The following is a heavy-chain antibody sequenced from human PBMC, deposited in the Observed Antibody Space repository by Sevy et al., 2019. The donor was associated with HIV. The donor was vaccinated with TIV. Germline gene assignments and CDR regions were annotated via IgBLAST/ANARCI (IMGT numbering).Heavy chain of an antibody. D-gene: IGHD5-18*01. CDR2: ISSSSSTI. Sequence: GGSLRLSCAASGFTFSSYSMNWVRQAPGKGLEWVSYISSSSSTIYYADSVKGRFTISRDNAKNSLYLQMNSLRAEDTAVYYCARVRIQLWLGGFDYWGQGTLVTVSS. V-gene: IGHV3-48*01. CDR1: GFTFSSYS. CDR3: ARVRIQLWLGGFDY. J-gene: IGHJ4*02.